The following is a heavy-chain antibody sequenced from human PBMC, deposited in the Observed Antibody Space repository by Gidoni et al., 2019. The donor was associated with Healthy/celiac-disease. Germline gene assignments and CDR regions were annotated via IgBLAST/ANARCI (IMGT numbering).Heavy chain of an antibody. CDR1: GYTFTTYY. V-gene: IGHV1-46*01. D-gene: IGHD2-15*01. CDR2: INPSGGST. CDR3: ARSCSGGSCYSYAFDI. J-gene: IGHJ3*02. Sequence: QVQLVQSGAGLRRPGASLRVSCTASGYTFTTYYMHWVRQALGQGLEWMGIINPSGGSTSYAQKFQGRVTMTRDTSTSTVYMELSSLRSEDTAVYYCARSCSGGSCYSYAFDIWGQGTMVTVSS.